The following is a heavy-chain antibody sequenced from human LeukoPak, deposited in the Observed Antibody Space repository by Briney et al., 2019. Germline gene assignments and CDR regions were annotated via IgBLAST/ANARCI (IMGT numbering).Heavy chain of an antibody. V-gene: IGHV4-59*02. D-gene: IGHD3-3*01. CDR2: ISYSGTT. Sequence: SETLSLTCIVSGGSVSSDYWSWIRQPPGKGLEWIGYISYSGTTNYNPSLKSRVTISVDTSKNQFSLNLSSVTAADTAVYYCARALSGRRLFDYWGQGTLVTVSS. J-gene: IGHJ4*02. CDR3: ARALSGRRLFDY. CDR1: GGSVSSDY.